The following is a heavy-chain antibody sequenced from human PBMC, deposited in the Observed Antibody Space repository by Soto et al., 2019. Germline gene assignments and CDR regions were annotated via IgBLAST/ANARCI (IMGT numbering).Heavy chain of an antibody. Sequence: SLRLSCEASGFTFSSYGMHWVRQAPGKGLEWVAVIAYDGSNKYYADSVKGRFTISRDNSKNTLYLQMNSLRAEDTAVYYCAKGPVAYFLDYWGQGTLVTVSS. V-gene: IGHV3-30*18. D-gene: IGHD5-12*01. CDR3: AKGPVAYFLDY. CDR2: IAYDGSNK. CDR1: GFTFSSYG. J-gene: IGHJ4*02.